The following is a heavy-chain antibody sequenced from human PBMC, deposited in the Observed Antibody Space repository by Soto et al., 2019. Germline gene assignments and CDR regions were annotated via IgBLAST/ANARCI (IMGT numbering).Heavy chain of an antibody. CDR1: GFSFSSFA. CDR2: IGDSGAST. CDR3: AKGVELDV. D-gene: IGHD1-26*01. V-gene: IGHV3-23*01. J-gene: IGHJ6*04. Sequence: EVLLLESGGGLVQPGGSLRLSCEASGFSFSSFAMNWVRQAPGKGLEWVSAIGDSGASTYYADSVKGLFTIYRDNSRNTLDLQLNSLRAEDTAVYYCAKGVELDVWGNGTTVNVSS.